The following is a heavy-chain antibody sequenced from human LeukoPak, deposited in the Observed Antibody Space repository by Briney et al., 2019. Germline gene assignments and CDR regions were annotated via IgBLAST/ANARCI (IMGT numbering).Heavy chain of an antibody. D-gene: IGHD2-2*01. Sequence: PGGSLRLSCAASGLTFSSYGMHWVRQAPGKGLEWVAFIRYDGSNKYYADSVKGRFTTSRDNSKNTLYLQMNGLRAEDTAVYCCAKDLSPIVVVPAASNYWGQGTLVTVSS. CDR3: AKDLSPIVVVPAASNY. CDR2: IRYDGSNK. V-gene: IGHV3-30*02. J-gene: IGHJ4*02. CDR1: GLTFSSYG.